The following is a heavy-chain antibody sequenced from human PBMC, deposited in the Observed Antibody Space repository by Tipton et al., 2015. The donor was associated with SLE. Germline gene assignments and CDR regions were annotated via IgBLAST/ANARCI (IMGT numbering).Heavy chain of an antibody. CDR2: IYDSGST. CDR1: GGSISSYY. V-gene: IGHV4-59*12. CDR3: ARGLGLLRQPLSY. D-gene: IGHD3-16*01. Sequence: TLSLTCTVSGGSISSYYWNWIRQTPGKGLEWIGYIYDSGSTNYNPSLKSRVTISADTSKNQFSLKVSSVTAADTAVYYCARGLGLLRQPLSYWGQGTLVTVSS. J-gene: IGHJ4*02.